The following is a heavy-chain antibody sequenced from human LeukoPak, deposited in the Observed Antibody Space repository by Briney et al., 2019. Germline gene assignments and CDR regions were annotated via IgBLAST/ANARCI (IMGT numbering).Heavy chain of an antibody. Sequence: SETLSLTCTVSGGSISSYYWSWIRQPPGKGLEWIGYIYYSGSTNYNPSLESRVTISVDTSKNQFSLKLSSVTAADTAVYYCARGGRYYDILTGYYLGEMYAFDIWGQGTMVTVSS. CDR3: ARGGRYYDILTGYYLGEMYAFDI. V-gene: IGHV4-59*01. D-gene: IGHD3-9*01. J-gene: IGHJ3*02. CDR2: IYYSGST. CDR1: GGSISSYY.